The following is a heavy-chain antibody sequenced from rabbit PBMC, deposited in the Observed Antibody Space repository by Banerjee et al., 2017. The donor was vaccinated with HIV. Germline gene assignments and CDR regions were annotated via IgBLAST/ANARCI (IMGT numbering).Heavy chain of an antibody. Sequence: QLKESGGGLVQPGGSLKLSCKASGFDFSSYYMSWVRQAPGKGLEWIGYIDPVFGSTYYASWVNGRFTISSDNAQNTLYLQLNSLTAADTATYFCAREALYNNDDYGTSNLWGPGTLVTVS. CDR3: AREALYNNDDYGTSNL. CDR2: IDPVFGST. CDR1: GFDFSSYY. D-gene: IGHD2-1*01. V-gene: IGHV1S7*01. J-gene: IGHJ4*01.